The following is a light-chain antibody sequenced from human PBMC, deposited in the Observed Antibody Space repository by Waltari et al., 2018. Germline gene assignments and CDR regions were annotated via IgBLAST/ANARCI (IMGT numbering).Light chain of an antibody. CDR3: CSYAGSYFYV. CDR2: DVS. J-gene: IGLJ1*01. Sequence: QSALTQPRSVYGSPGQSVTISCTGTSSDGAGYNYVSWYQHHPGKAPKLMIYDVSKRPSGVPDRFSGSKSGNTASLTISGLQAEDEADYYCCSYAGSYFYVFGTGTKVTVL. V-gene: IGLV2-11*01. CDR1: SSDGAGYNY.